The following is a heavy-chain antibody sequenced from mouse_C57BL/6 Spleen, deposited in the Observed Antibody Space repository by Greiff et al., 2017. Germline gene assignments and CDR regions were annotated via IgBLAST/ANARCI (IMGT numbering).Heavy chain of an antibody. CDR2: INYDGSST. CDR1: GFTFSDYY. J-gene: IGHJ2*01. Sequence: EVKLVESEGGLVQPGSSMKLSCTASGFTFSDYYMAWVRQVPEKGLEWVANINYDGSSTYYLDSLKSRFIISRDNAKNILYLQMSSLKSEDTATYYCARERLFHFDYWGQGTTLTVSS. D-gene: IGHD3-3*01. CDR3: ARERLFHFDY. V-gene: IGHV5-16*01.